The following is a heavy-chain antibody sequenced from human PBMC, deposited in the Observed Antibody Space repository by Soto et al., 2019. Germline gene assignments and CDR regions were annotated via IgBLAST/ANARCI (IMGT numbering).Heavy chain of an antibody. Sequence: EVQLVESGGGLVQPGESLTLSCAASGFTFSSYWMHWVRQAPGKGLVWVSRIKSDGSGTYYADSVKGRLTISRDNAKNPLSLHMHSLRVEDTAVYFCARADCDRSDVNVYLGRHWGQGTLVTVSS. V-gene: IGHV3-74*01. CDR3: ARADCDRSDVNVYLGRH. J-gene: IGHJ4*02. D-gene: IGHD2-21*01. CDR2: IKSDGSGT. CDR1: GFTFSSYW.